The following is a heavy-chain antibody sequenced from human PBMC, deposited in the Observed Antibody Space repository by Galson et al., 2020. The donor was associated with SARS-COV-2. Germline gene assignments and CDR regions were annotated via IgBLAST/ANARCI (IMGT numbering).Heavy chain of an antibody. CDR2: ISGRGGST. Sequence: TGGSLRLSCAVSGFTFSSYAMSWVRQAPGKGLEWVSAISGRGGSTYYADSVKGRFTITRDNSENTLYLQMNSLRAEDTAVYYCAKSLRGYTSNGMDVWGQGTTVTVSS. CDR1: GFTFSSYA. CDR3: AKSLRGYTSNGMDV. J-gene: IGHJ6*02. D-gene: IGHD5-18*01. V-gene: IGHV3-23*01.